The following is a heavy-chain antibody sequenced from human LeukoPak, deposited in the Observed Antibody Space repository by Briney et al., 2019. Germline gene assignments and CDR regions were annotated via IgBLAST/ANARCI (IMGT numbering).Heavy chain of an antibody. V-gene: IGHV1-2*02. D-gene: IGHD6-6*01. Sequence: ASVKVCCKGSGYTFTDYYMHWVRQAPGQGLEWVGWIYPKSGATNYAQRFQGRVTMTRDTSISTAYMELNSLRSDDTAVYYCARDRTSQTFDPWGQGTLVTVSS. CDR2: IYPKSGAT. J-gene: IGHJ5*02. CDR3: ARDRTSQTFDP. CDR1: GYTFTDYY.